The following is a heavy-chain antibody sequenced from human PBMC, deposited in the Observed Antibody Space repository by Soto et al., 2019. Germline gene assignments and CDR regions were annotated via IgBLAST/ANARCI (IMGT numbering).Heavy chain of an antibody. CDR1: GGSFSGYY. J-gene: IGHJ4*02. CDR3: ARKTGFRYYFEY. V-gene: IGHV4-34*01. D-gene: IGHD3-10*01. CDR2: INHSGST. Sequence: QVQLQQWGAGLLKPSETLSLTCAVYGGSFSGYYWSWIRQPPGKGLEWIGEINHSGSTNYNPSLKSRVTISVDTSKNQFSLKLRSVTAADTAVYYCARKTGFRYYFEYWGQGMLVTVSS.